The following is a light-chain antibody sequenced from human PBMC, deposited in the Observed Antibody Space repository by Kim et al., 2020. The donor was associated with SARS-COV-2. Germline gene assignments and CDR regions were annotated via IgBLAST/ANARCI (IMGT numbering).Light chain of an antibody. V-gene: IGLV4-60*03. CDR1: SENSNYI. CDR2: LESSGSY. J-gene: IGLJ3*02. Sequence: SAVNLTCTLSSENSNYIIAWHQQQPGKAPRYLMKLESSGSYNKGSGVPDRFSGSSSGADRYRIISSLQSDDEADYYCETWDTNTQVFGGGTKVTVL. CDR3: ETWDTNTQV.